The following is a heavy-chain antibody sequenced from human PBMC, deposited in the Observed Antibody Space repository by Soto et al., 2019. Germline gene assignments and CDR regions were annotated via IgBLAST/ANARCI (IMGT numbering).Heavy chain of an antibody. CDR2: INHSGST. CDR3: ARRGGTPY. V-gene: IGHV4-34*01. J-gene: IGHJ4*02. Sequence: QVQLQQWGAGLLKPSETLSLTCAVYGGSFSGYYWSWIRQPPGKGLEWIGEINHSGSTNYNPSLKSRGTISVDTSKNQFSLKLSSVTAADTAVYYCARRGGTPYWGQGTLVTVSS. CDR1: GGSFSGYY. D-gene: IGHD3-16*01.